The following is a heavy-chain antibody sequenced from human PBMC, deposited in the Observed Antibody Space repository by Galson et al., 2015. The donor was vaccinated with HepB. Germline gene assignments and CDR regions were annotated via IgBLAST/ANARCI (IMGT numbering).Heavy chain of an antibody. CDR1: GFIFSSYA. CDR3: ARETQFYDTNGPPGY. J-gene: IGHJ4*02. Sequence: SLRLSCAASGFIFSSYAIHWVRQAPGKGLQWVTVISYDGRDKYYADSVRGRFIISKDNSKNTVYLQMNSLRVEDTAVYYCARETQFYDTNGPPGYWGRGTLVTVSS. D-gene: IGHD3-22*01. CDR2: ISYDGRDK. V-gene: IGHV3-30-3*01.